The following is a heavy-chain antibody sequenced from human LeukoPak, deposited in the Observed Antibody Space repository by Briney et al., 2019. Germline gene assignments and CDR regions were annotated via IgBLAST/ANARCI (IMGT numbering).Heavy chain of an antibody. CDR3: ARDSPLTHTYYFDY. J-gene: IGHJ4*02. V-gene: IGHV1-46*01. Sequence: ASVKVSCKASGYTFTSYGISWVRQAPGQGLEWMGIINPSGGSTSYAQKFQGRVTMTRDTSTSTVYMELSSLRSEDTAVYYCARDSPLTHTYYFDYWGQGTLVTVSS. CDR1: GYTFTSYG. CDR2: INPSGGST. D-gene: IGHD3-9*01.